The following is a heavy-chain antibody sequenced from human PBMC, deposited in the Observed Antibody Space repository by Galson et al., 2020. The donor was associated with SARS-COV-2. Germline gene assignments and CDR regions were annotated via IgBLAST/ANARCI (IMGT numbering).Heavy chain of an antibody. Sequence: LSLTCAASGFTFSSYWMHWVRQAPGKGLVWVSRIYSEGSSTSYADSVKGRFTISGDNAKNTLYLQMNSLRAEDTAVYYCARGDMGNDNFDYWGQGTLVTVSS. CDR1: GFTFSSYW. CDR2: IYSEGSST. CDR3: ARGDMGNDNFDY. V-gene: IGHV3-74*01. D-gene: IGHD3-22*01. J-gene: IGHJ4*02.